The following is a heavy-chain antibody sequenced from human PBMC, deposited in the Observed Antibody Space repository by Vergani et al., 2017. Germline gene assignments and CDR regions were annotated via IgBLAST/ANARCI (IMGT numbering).Heavy chain of an antibody. Sequence: EVQLVESGGGLVKPGGSLRLSCAASGFTFSSYSMNWVRQAPGKGLEWVSSLSSSSSYIYYADSVKGRFTISRDNAKNSLYLQMNSLRAEDTAVYYCARVSLYCSSTSCSRGYFDYWGQGTLVTVSS. J-gene: IGHJ4*02. CDR1: GFTFSSYS. D-gene: IGHD2-2*01. V-gene: IGHV3-21*01. CDR3: ARVSLYCSSTSCSRGYFDY. CDR2: LSSSSSYI.